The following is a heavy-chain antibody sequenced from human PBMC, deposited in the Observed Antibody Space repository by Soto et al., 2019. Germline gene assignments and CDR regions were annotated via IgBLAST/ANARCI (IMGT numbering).Heavy chain of an antibody. Sequence: QVQLVESGGGVIQPGTSLSLSCGSSGFTFRSFGMYWVRQAPGKGLEWVAVVSYDGNHKYYADSVKGRFTVSRDNVKNMLYLQMNSLGCEDAAVYYCAKDVGQRLVLNYGMDVWGQGTTVTVSS. CDR1: GFTFRSFG. CDR3: AKDVGQRLVLNYGMDV. D-gene: IGHD6-13*01. J-gene: IGHJ6*02. CDR2: VSYDGNHK. V-gene: IGHV3-30*18.